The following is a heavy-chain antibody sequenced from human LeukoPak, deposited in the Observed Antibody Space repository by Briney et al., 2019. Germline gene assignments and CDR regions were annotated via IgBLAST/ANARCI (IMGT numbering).Heavy chain of an antibody. CDR2: VSYDGSNK. CDR3: ARTERENGDFDAFDI. CDR1: GFTFSNYA. Sequence: GGSLRLSCAASGFTFSNYAMHWVRQAPGKGLEWVAVVSYDGSNKYYADSVKGRFTISRDNAKNSLYLQMNSLRAEDAAVYYCARTERENGDFDAFDIWGQGTMVTVSS. V-gene: IGHV3-30-3*01. J-gene: IGHJ3*02. D-gene: IGHD2-21*02.